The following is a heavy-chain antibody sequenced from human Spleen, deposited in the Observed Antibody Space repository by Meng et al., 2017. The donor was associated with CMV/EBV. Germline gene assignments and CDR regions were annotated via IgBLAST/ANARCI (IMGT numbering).Heavy chain of an antibody. CDR2: IDPEDAET. CDR1: YY. V-gene: IGHV1-69-2*01. CDR3: ATTTSLHFCTTTGRPCTDWFDP. J-gene: IGHJ5*02. D-gene: IGHD2-8*01. Sequence: YYMHWVKQAPGTGLEWMGLIDPEDAETIYAEKFQGRVTITADTSTGTAYMELSSLRSEDTAVYYCATTTSLHFCTTTGRPCTDWFDPWGQGTLVTVSS.